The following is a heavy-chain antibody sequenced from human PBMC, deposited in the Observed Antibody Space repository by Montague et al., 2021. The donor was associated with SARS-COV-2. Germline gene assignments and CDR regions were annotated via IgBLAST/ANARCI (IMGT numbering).Heavy chain of an antibody. CDR2: TYYRSKWQN. Sequence: CAISGDSVSRNTAFWNWVRQSPSRGLEFLGRTYYRSKWQNDYAVSVRSRITINPDTSKNQFSLHLNSATPEDTAVHYCSRGTLRFGMDVWGQGTTVTVSS. D-gene: IGHD4-17*01. J-gene: IGHJ6*02. V-gene: IGHV6-1*01. CDR1: GDSVSRNTAF. CDR3: SRGTLRFGMDV.